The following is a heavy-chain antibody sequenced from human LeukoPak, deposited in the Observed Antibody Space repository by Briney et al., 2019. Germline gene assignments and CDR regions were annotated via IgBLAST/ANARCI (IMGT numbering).Heavy chain of an antibody. CDR1: GYTFTSYG. CDR3: ATNSGSYDSDYFDY. V-gene: IGHV1-18*01. D-gene: IGHD1-26*01. Sequence: ASVKVSCKASGYTFTSYGISWVRQAPGQGLEWMGWISAYNGNTNYAQKLQGRVTMTTDTSTSTAYMELRSPRSDDTAVYYCATNSGSYDSDYFDYRGQGTLVTVSS. J-gene: IGHJ4*02. CDR2: ISAYNGNT.